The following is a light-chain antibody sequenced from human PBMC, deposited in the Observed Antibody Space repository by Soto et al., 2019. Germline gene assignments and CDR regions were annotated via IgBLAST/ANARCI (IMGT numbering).Light chain of an antibody. CDR1: QSISSNF. J-gene: IGKJ4*01. V-gene: IGKV3-20*01. CDR3: LQHNTYPPS. Sequence: EIVLTQSPGTLSLSPGEGATLSCRASQSISSNFLAWYQQKRGQAPRLLIHGASNRATGIPDRFSGTGSGTEFTLTISSLQPEDFATYYCLQHNTYPPSFGGGTKVDIK. CDR2: GAS.